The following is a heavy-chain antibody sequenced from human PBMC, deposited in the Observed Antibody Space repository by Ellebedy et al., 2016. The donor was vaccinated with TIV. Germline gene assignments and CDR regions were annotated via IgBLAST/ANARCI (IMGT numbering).Heavy chain of an antibody. D-gene: IGHD6-13*01. CDR3: AKLGSIAAAGTAFYAFDM. CDR1: GFTFSSYS. J-gene: IGHJ3*02. Sequence: GESLKISCAASGFTFSSYSMNWVRQAPGKGLEWVSYITSSSTTIHYADSVKGRFTISRDNAKNSLYLQMNSLRDEDTAVYYCAKLGSIAAAGTAFYAFDMWGQGTMVTVSS. V-gene: IGHV3-48*02. CDR2: ITSSSTTI.